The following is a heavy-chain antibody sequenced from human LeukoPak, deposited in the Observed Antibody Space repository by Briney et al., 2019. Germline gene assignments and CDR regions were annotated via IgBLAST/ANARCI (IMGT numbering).Heavy chain of an antibody. V-gene: IGHV1-69*05. Sequence: GSSVKVSCKASGGTFSSYAISWVRQAPGQGLEWMGRIIPIFGIANYAQKFQGRVTITTDESTSTAYMELSSLRSEDTAVYYCARVRSSGYYFGAFDIWGQGTMVTVSS. CDR1: GGTFSSYA. CDR2: IIPIFGIA. J-gene: IGHJ3*02. CDR3: ARVRSSGYYFGAFDI. D-gene: IGHD3-22*01.